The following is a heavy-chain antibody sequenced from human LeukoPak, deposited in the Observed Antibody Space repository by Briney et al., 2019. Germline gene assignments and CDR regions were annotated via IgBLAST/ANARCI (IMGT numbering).Heavy chain of an antibody. D-gene: IGHD6-19*01. CDR1: GFTFSTYI. CDR3: AKDREGDSSAWYGFGGP. V-gene: IGHV3-23*01. CDR2: IRSSGGAT. J-gene: IGHJ5*02. Sequence: PGGSLRLSCAASGFTFSTYIMSWVRQAPGKGLEWVSTIRSSGGATYYADSVKGRFTISRDNSKNTLYLQMNSLRAEDTAVYYCAKDREGDSSAWYGFGGPGGQGTLVTVSS.